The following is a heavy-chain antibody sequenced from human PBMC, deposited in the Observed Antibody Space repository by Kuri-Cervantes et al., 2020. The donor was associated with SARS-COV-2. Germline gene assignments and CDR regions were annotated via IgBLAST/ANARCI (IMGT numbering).Heavy chain of an antibody. Sequence: LSLTCAASGFTFSDYYMSWVRQAPGKGLEWVAVISYDGSNKYYADSVKGRFTISRDNSKNTLYLQMNSLRAEDTAVYYCATALVDYFDYWGQGTLVTVSS. CDR2: ISYDGSNK. J-gene: IGHJ4*02. CDR3: ATALVDYFDY. V-gene: IGHV3-30-3*01. CDR1: GFTFSDYY. D-gene: IGHD3-16*02.